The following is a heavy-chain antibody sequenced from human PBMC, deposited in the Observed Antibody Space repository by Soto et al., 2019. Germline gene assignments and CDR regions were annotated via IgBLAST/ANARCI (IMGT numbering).Heavy chain of an antibody. Sequence: SVKVSCKASGGTFSSYAISWVRQAPGQGLEWMGGIIPIFGTANYAQKFQGRVTITADESTSTAYMELSSLRSEDTAVYYCAREGYSYGSPGYNWFDPWGQGTLVTVSS. CDR1: GGTFSSYA. CDR2: IIPIFGTA. D-gene: IGHD5-18*01. CDR3: AREGYSYGSPGYNWFDP. V-gene: IGHV1-69*13. J-gene: IGHJ5*02.